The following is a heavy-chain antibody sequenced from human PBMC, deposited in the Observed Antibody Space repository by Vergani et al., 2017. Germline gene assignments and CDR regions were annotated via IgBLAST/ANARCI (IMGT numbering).Heavy chain of an antibody. CDR1: GFTFSTYG. V-gene: IGHV3-33*01. D-gene: IGHD2-8*01. CDR2: IWYDGSNK. Sequence: QVQLVESGGGVVQPGRSLRLSCAASGFTFSTYGMHWVRPAPGKGLEWVAVIWYDGSNKYYADSVKGRFTISGDNSKKTLYVQMNSLRAEDTAVYYCARERGYCTNGVCYPYFDYWGQGTLVTVSS. J-gene: IGHJ4*02. CDR3: ARERGYCTNGVCYPYFDY.